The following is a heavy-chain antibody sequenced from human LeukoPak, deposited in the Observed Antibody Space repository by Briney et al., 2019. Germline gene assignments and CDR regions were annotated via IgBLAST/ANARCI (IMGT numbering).Heavy chain of an antibody. CDR3: ARGSIAVAGILDY. Sequence: GGSLRLSRAASGFTFSSYSMNWVRQAPGKGLEWVSSISSSSSYIYYADSVKGRFTISRDNAKNSLYLQMNSPRAEDTAVYYCARGSIAVAGILDYWGQGTLVTVSS. CDR2: ISSSSSYI. D-gene: IGHD6-19*01. CDR1: GFTFSSYS. V-gene: IGHV3-21*01. J-gene: IGHJ4*02.